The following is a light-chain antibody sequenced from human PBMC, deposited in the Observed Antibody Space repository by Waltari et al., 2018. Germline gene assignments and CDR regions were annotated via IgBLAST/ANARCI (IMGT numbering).Light chain of an antibody. J-gene: IGLJ3*02. V-gene: IGLV4-69*01. CDR1: SGHSTNV. Sequence: QLVLTQSPSASASLGASVKLTCTLSSGHSTNVVAWLQQQPEKGPRFLMKVNSDGSHTKEDEIPDRFSGSSSGAERYLTISSLQSEDETDYYCQTGGHGTWVFGGGTKLTVL. CDR2: VNSDGSH. CDR3: QTGGHGTWV.